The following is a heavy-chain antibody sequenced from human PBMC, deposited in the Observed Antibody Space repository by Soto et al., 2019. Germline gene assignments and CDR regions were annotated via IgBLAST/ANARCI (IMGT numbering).Heavy chain of an antibody. Sequence: ASVKVSCKASGGTFSSYAISWVRQAPGQGLEWMGGIIPIFGTANYAQKFQGRVTITADESTGTAYMELSSLRSEDTAVYYCARDRNPPLYDILTGTGWWFDPWGQGTLVTVSS. CDR3: ARDRNPPLYDILTGTGWWFDP. CDR1: GGTFSSYA. D-gene: IGHD3-9*01. V-gene: IGHV1-69*13. CDR2: IIPIFGTA. J-gene: IGHJ5*02.